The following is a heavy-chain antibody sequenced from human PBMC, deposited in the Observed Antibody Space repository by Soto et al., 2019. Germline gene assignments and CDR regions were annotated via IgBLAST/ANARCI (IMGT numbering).Heavy chain of an antibody. CDR2: IYYSWST. D-gene: IGHD3-9*01. CDR3: ARPREGEGHKPRYSWFDP. J-gene: IGHJ5*02. Sequence: SETLSLTCTVSVGSISSGYYYWSWIRHPPGKGLEWIGYIYYSWSTHYNPSLKSRVTISVDTSKHHSSLNLDSVTAAETAVYYCARPREGEGHKPRYSWFDPWGQGTMVTLSS. CDR1: VGSISSGYYY. V-gene: IGHV4-30-4*01.